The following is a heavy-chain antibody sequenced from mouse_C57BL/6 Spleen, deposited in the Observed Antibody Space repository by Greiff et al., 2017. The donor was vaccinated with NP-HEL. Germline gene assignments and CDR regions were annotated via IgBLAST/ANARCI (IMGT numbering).Heavy chain of an antibody. V-gene: IGHV5-9-1*02. CDR2: ISSGGDYI. D-gene: IGHD1-1*01. CDR1: GFTFSSYA. J-gene: IGHJ1*03. Sequence: EVKVEESGEGLVKPGGSLKLSCAASGFTFSSYAMSWVRQTPEKRLEWVAYISSGGDYIYYADTVKGRFTISRDNARNTLYLQMSSLKSEDTAMYYCTRITTVVAPNWYFDVWGTGTTVTVSS. CDR3: TRITTVVAPNWYFDV.